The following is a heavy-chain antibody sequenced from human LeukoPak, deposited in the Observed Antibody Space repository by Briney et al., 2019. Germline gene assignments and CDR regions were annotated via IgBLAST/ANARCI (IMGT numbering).Heavy chain of an antibody. J-gene: IGHJ4*02. CDR3: ARVFKMTTVTSHSDY. Sequence: ASVKVSCKASGYTFTKFGISWVRQAPGQGLEWMGWISAYNGNTDYAQKLQGRVTMTTDTSTSTVYMELRSLRSDDTAVYYCARVFKMTTVTSHSDYWGQGTLVTVSS. V-gene: IGHV1-18*01. CDR1: GYTFTKFG. D-gene: IGHD4-11*01. CDR2: ISAYNGNT.